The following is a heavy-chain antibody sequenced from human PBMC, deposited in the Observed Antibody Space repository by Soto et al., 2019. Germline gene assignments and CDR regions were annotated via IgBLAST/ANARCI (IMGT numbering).Heavy chain of an antibody. J-gene: IGHJ5*02. V-gene: IGHV4-30-4*01. CDR3: ARGVTVFGLVSRFWFDP. D-gene: IGHD3-3*01. CDR1: GGSISSGDYS. Sequence: SETLSLTCTVSGGSISSGDYSWSWVRQSPGKGLDWIGHIYNSGITYYNPSLKSRVVISIDTSRNQFSLRLNSLTAADRAVYFCARGVTVFGLVSRFWFDPWGQGTVVTSPQ. CDR2: IYNSGIT.